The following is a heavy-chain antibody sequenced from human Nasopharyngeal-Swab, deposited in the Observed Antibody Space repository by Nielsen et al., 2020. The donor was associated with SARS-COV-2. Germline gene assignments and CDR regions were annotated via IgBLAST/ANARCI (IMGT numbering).Heavy chain of an antibody. J-gene: IGHJ6*02. D-gene: IGHD6-19*01. CDR2: INAGNGNT. V-gene: IGHV1-3*01. CDR3: AREGIAVAGTHYYYYGMDV. Sequence: ASVQVSCKASGYTFTSYAMHWVRQAPGQRLEWMGWINAGNGNTKYSQKFQGRVTITRDTSASTAYMELSSLRSEDTAVYYCAREGIAVAGTHYYYYGMDVGGQGTTVTVSS. CDR1: GYTFTSYA.